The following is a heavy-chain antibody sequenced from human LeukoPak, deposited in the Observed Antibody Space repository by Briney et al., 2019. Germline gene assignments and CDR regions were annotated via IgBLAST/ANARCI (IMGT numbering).Heavy chain of an antibody. D-gene: IGHD6-6*01. CDR2: ISDSGSTI. Sequence: KPGGSLRLSCNASGLTFSDYYMSWIRQAPGKGLKWISYISDSGSTIYYADSVKGRFTISRDNAKNSLYLQMNSLKAEDTAVYYCARGRRGEFEYSSSWGQGTLVTVSS. V-gene: IGHV3-11*04. J-gene: IGHJ5*02. CDR1: GLTFSDYY. CDR3: ARGRRGEFEYSSS.